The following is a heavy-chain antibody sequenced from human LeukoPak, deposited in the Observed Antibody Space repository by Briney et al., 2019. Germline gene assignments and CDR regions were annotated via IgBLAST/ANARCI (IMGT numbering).Heavy chain of an antibody. Sequence: SETLSLTCTVSGGSISSSSYYWGWIRQPPGKGLEWIGSIYYSGSTYYNPSLKSRVTISVDASKNQFSLKLNSVTAADAAVYYCARETYDSSGQHDDAFDIWGQGTMVTVSS. CDR2: IYYSGST. CDR1: GGSISSSSYY. J-gene: IGHJ3*02. V-gene: IGHV4-39*02. D-gene: IGHD3-22*01. CDR3: ARETYDSSGQHDDAFDI.